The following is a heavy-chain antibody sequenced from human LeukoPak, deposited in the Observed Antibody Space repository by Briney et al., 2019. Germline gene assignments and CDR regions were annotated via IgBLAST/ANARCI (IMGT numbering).Heavy chain of an antibody. V-gene: IGHV3-48*01. Sequence: GGSLRLSCAASGFTFSSYSMNWGRQAPGKGLGWVSYISSSSSTIYYADSVKGRFTISRDNAKNSLYLHMNSLRAEATAVYYCARLYCSSTSCYHYYYYMDVWGKGTMVTVSS. CDR1: GFTFSSYS. CDR2: ISSSSSTI. CDR3: ARLYCSSTSCYHYYYYMDV. J-gene: IGHJ6*03. D-gene: IGHD2-2*01.